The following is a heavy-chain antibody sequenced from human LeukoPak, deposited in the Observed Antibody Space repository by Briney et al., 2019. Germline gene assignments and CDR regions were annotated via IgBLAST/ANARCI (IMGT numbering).Heavy chain of an antibody. CDR2: IYSGGTT. J-gene: IGHJ4*02. CDR3: AKDLERHIVVVTASAVDY. V-gene: IGHV3-53*05. D-gene: IGHD2-21*02. CDR1: GFTVSSNY. Sequence: GGSLRLSCAASGFTVSSNYMSWVRQAPGKGLEWVSVIYSGGTTFYADSVKGRFTISRDNSKNTLYLQINSLRAEDTAVYYCAKDLERHIVVVTASAVDYWGQGTLVTVSS.